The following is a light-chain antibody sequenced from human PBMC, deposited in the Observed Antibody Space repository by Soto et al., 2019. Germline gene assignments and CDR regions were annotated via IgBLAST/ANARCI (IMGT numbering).Light chain of an antibody. CDR1: QSVSSN. CDR3: QEYNNWPLP. J-gene: IGKJ4*01. CDR2: GAS. V-gene: IGKV3-15*01. Sequence: EIVMTQSPATLSASPGERATLSCSATQSVSSNLAWFQPRPGQAPRLLSYGASNRATGVPARFSGSGSGTEFTLTISSLLSDDLTIYYGQEYNNWPLPFGGGTKV.